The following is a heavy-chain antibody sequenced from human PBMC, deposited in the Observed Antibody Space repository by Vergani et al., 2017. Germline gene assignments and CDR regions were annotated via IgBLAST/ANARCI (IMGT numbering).Heavy chain of an antibody. Sequence: EVQLLESGGDLVQPGGPLRLSCAASGFTFNHYAMNWVRQAPGKGLEWVSGISGSGGSTYYAGSVKGRFTISRDSSKNTLYLQMNSLSAGDTAVYYCAKANPRNSGYDYRYYYHAMDVWGQGTTVTVSS. J-gene: IGHJ6*02. D-gene: IGHD5-12*01. CDR3: AKANPRNSGYDYRYYYHAMDV. CDR1: GFTFNHYA. CDR2: ISGSGGST. V-gene: IGHV3-23*01.